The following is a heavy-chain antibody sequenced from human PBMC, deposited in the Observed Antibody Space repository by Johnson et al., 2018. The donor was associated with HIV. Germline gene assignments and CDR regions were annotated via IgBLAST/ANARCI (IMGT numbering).Heavy chain of an antibody. J-gene: IGHJ3*02. CDR3: AKTYSSGWYDAFDI. D-gene: IGHD6-19*01. V-gene: IGHV3-9*01. CDR1: GFTFDDYA. CDR2: ISWNSGSI. Sequence: VQLVESGGGLVQPGGSLRLSCAASGFTFDDYAMHWVRQAPGKGLEWVSGISWNSGSIDYVDSVKGRFTISRDKNSLYLQMNSLGAEDTALYYCAKTYSSGWYDAFDIWGQGTIVTVSS.